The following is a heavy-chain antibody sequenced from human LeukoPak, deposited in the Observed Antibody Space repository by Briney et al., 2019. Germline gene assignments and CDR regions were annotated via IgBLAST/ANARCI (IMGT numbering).Heavy chain of an antibody. CDR2: INPNSGGT. J-gene: IGHJ4*02. CDR1: GYTFTDYY. V-gene: IGHV1-2*02. Sequence: ASVKVSCKASGYTFTDYYLHWVRQAPGQGLEWMGLINPNSGGTNYAQKLQGRVTMTTDTSTSTAYMELRSLRSDDTAVYYCARDSGYYVLFDYWGQGTLVTASS. D-gene: IGHD3-22*01. CDR3: ARDSGYYVLFDY.